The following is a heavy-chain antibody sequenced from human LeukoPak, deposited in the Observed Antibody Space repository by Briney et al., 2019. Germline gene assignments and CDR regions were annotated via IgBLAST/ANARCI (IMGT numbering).Heavy chain of an antibody. J-gene: IGHJ6*03. Sequence: GGSLSLSCAASGFTVSSNYMSWVRQAPGKGLEWVSVIYSGGSTYYADSVKGRFTISRDNSKNTLSLKMNSLRAEDTAVYYCAREARFEYSSSYYPYSYMDLWGKGPPVTVSS. D-gene: IGHD6-6*01. CDR3: AREARFEYSSSYYPYSYMDL. V-gene: IGHV3-53*01. CDR2: IYSGGST. CDR1: GFTVSSNY.